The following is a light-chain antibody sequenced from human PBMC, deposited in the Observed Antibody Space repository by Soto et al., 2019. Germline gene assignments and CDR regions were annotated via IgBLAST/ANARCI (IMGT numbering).Light chain of an antibody. CDR2: LGS. CDR3: MQALQTPPA. V-gene: IGKV2-28*01. CDR1: QTLLHSNAYNY. J-gene: IGKJ5*01. Sequence: DIVMTQSPLSLPVTPGEPASISCRSSQTLLHSNAYNYLDWYLLKPGQSPQLLIYLGSNRASGVPDRFSGSGSGTDFTLKISRVEAEDVGVYYCMQALQTPPAFGQGTRLEIK.